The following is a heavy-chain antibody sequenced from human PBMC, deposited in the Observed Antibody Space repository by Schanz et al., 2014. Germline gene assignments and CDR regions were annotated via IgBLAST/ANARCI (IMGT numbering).Heavy chain of an antibody. Sequence: QVQLVQSAAEVRKPGASVRVYCEAYAYTFIAYYIHWVRQAPGQGLEWMGRINPHSGGTNYAQKFQGRVTMTRDTSITTAYMDLSGLTSDDTAVYYCAREKGHGYSGLSWGQGTLLAVSS. D-gene: IGHD5-12*01. CDR3: AREKGHGYSGLS. CDR2: INPHSGGT. J-gene: IGHJ5*02. V-gene: IGHV1-2*06. CDR1: AYTFIAYY.